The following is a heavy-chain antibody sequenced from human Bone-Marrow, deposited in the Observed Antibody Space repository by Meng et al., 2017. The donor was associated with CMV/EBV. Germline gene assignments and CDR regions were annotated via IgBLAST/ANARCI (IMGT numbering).Heavy chain of an antibody. J-gene: IGHJ6*02. CDR1: GFTFSNAW. V-gene: IGHV3-15*01. D-gene: IGHD3-3*01. CDR2: IKSKTDGGTT. CDR3: ARGRDFWSGYYAHGPSHYYYYGTDV. Sequence: GESLKISCAASGFTFSNAWMSWVRQAPGKGLEWVGRIKSKTDGGTTDYAAPVKGRFTISRDDSKNTLYLQMNSLKTEDTAVYYCARGRDFWSGYYAHGPSHYYYYGTDVWGQGTTVTVSS.